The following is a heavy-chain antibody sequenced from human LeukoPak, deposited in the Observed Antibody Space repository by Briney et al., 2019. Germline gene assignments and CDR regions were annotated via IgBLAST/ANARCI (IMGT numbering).Heavy chain of an antibody. CDR2: IWYDGSNK. CDR1: GFTFSSYG. CDR3: ARGLAYYDFWSGYRFDY. J-gene: IGHJ4*02. V-gene: IGHV3-33*01. D-gene: IGHD3-3*01. Sequence: GGSLRLSCAASGFTFSSYGMHWVRQAPGKGLEWGAVIWYDGSNKYYADSVKGRFTISRDNSKNTLYLQMDSLRAEDTAVYYCARGLAYYDFWSGYRFDYWGQGTLVTVSS.